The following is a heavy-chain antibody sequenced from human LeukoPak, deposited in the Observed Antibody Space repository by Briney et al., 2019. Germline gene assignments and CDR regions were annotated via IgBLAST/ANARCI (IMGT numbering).Heavy chain of an antibody. CDR3: ARGRAMAGTNDAFDI. D-gene: IGHD2-8*01. CDR2: IYTSGST. V-gene: IGHV4-4*07. Sequence: PSETLSLTCTVSGGSISSYYWSWIRQPAGKGLEWIGRIYTSGSTNYNPSLKSRVTMSVDTSKNQFSLKLSSVTAADTAVYYCARGRAMAGTNDAFDIWGQGTMVTVSS. CDR1: GGSISSYY. J-gene: IGHJ3*02.